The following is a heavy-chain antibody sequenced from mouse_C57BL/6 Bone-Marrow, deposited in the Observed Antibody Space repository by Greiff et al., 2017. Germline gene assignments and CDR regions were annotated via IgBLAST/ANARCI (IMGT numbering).Heavy chain of an antibody. Sequence: QVQLQQSGPELVKPGASVKLSCKASGYTFTSYDINWVKQRPGQGLEWIGWIYPRAGSTKYNEKFKGKATLTVDTSSSTAYMERHSLTSEDSAVYFCGRGLGWFAYWGQGTLVTVSA. CDR3: GRGLGWFAY. D-gene: IGHD3-3*01. J-gene: IGHJ3*01. CDR1: GYTFTSYD. CDR2: IYPRAGST. V-gene: IGHV1-85*01.